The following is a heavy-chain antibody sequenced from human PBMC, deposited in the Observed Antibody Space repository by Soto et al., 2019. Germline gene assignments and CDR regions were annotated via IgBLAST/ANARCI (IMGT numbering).Heavy chain of an antibody. CDR2: IYYSGCT. Sequence: QVQLKESGPGLVKPSPTLSLTCTVSGCSISSGGYYWIWIRQHPGKGLEWIGYIYYSGCTYYKPSLKSRVTISVDTSKNQFSLKLSSVTAADTAVYYCARDGYSSSPRGVGYWGQGTLVTVSS. CDR1: GCSISSGGYY. D-gene: IGHD6-13*01. J-gene: IGHJ4*02. V-gene: IGHV4-31*03. CDR3: ARDGYSSSPRGVGY.